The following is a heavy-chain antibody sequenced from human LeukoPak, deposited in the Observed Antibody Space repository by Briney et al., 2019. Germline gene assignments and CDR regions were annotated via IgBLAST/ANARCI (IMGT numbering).Heavy chain of an antibody. CDR3: ARDRRSAHYYDSSGSYFDY. D-gene: IGHD3-22*01. J-gene: IGHJ4*02. CDR1: GDTFTNYF. CDR2: IHTSGGST. V-gene: IGHV1-46*01. Sequence: ASVKVSCKASGDTFTNYFVHWVRQAPGQGPEWMGLIHTSGGSTTYAQKFQGRVTMTTDTSTSTAYMELRSLRSDDTAVYYCARDRRSAHYYDSSGSYFDYWGQGTLVTVSS.